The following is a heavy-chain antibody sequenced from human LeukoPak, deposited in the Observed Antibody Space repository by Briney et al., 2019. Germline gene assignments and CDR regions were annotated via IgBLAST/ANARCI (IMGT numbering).Heavy chain of an antibody. J-gene: IGHJ4*02. CDR2: IKQDGSEK. D-gene: IGHD1-26*01. CDR3: AREQVGAFNVFDY. V-gene: IGHV3-7*01. Sequence: QPGGSLRLSCAASGFTFSSYWMSWVRQAPGKGLEWVANIKQDGSEKYYVDSVKGRFTISRDNAKNSLYLQMNSLRAEDTAVYYCAREQVGAFNVFDYWGQGTLVTVSS. CDR1: GFTFSSYW.